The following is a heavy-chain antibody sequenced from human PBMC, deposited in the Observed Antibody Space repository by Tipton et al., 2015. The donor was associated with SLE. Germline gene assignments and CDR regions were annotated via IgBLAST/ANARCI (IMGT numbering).Heavy chain of an antibody. V-gene: IGHV3-23*01. J-gene: IGHJ6*03. CDR1: GFTFSSYA. CDR2: ISGSGGST. D-gene: IGHD2-15*01. Sequence: SLRLSCAASGFTFSSYAMSWVRQAPGKGLEWVSAISGSGGSTYYADSVKGRFTISRDNSKNTLYLQMNSLRAEDTAVYYCAKGPDCSGGRCHSGYYYYYMDVWGKGTTVTVSS. CDR3: AKGPDCSGGRCHSGYYYYYMDV.